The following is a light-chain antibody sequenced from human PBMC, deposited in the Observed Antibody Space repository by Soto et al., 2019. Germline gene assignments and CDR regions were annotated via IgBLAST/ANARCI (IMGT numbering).Light chain of an antibody. CDR2: DAS. CDR1: QSVRSER. V-gene: IGKV3-20*01. J-gene: IGKJ5*01. CDR3: QEYDGAPPVT. Sequence: IVLTQSPDTLSFSPGERATLSCRASQSVRSERLAWYQQKPGQAPRLVIFDASTRATGIPERFSGSGSGTHFTLTITSLEPEDFAVYYCQEYDGAPPVTFGLGTRLEI.